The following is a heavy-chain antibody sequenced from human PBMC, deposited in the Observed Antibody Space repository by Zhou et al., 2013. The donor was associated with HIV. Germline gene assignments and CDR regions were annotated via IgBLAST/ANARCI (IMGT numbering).Heavy chain of an antibody. V-gene: IGHV1-69*05. D-gene: IGHD5-12*01. Sequence: QVQLVQSGAEVKKPGSSVRVSCKASGGTFSNYAISWVRQAPGQGLEWMGGIIPIFATANYAQKFQGRVTITTDESTSTAYMELSSLRSEDTAVYYCATEWLRFLHAFDIWGQGTMVTVSS. J-gene: IGHJ3*02. CDR3: ATEWLRFLHAFDI. CDR1: GGTFSNYA. CDR2: IIPIFATA.